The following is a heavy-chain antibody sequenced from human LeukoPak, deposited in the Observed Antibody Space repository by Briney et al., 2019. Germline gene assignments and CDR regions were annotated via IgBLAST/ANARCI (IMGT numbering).Heavy chain of an antibody. D-gene: IGHD6-13*01. CDR3: ARGGSSWYSHGDY. V-gene: IGHV1-2*02. CDR2: INPNSGGT. Sequence: GASVKVSCKASGGTFSSYAISWVRQAPGQGLEWMGGINPNSGGTNYAQKFQGRVTMTRDTSISTARMELSRLRSDDTAVYYCARGGSSWYSHGDYWGQGTLVTVSS. J-gene: IGHJ4*02. CDR1: GGTFSSYA.